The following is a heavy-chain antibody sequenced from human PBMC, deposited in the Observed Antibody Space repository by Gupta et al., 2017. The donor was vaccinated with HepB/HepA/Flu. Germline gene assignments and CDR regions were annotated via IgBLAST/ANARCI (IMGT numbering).Heavy chain of an antibody. CDR3: ARDSSHPVAGNWFDP. V-gene: IGHV3-33*01. CDR1: GFTFSSYG. J-gene: IGHJ5*02. Sequence: QVQLVESGGGVVQPGRSLRLSCAASGFTFSSYGMHWVRQAPGKGLEWVAVIWYDGSNKYYADSVKGRFTISRDNSKNTLYLQMNSLRAEDTAVYYCARDSSHPVAGNWFDPWGQGTLVTVSS. D-gene: IGHD6-19*01. CDR2: IWYDGSNK.